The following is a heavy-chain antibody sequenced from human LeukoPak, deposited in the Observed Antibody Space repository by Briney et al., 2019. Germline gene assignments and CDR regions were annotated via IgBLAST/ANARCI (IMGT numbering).Heavy chain of an antibody. Sequence: GASVKVSCKASGYTFTGYYMHWVRQAPGQGLEWMGRINPNSGGTNYAQKFQGRVTMTRDTSISTAYMELSRLRSDDTAVYYCARDKRIAVAGTSQNWFDPWGQGTLVTVSS. V-gene: IGHV1-2*06. CDR3: ARDKRIAVAGTSQNWFDP. CDR1: GYTFTGYY. CDR2: INPNSGGT. D-gene: IGHD6-19*01. J-gene: IGHJ5*02.